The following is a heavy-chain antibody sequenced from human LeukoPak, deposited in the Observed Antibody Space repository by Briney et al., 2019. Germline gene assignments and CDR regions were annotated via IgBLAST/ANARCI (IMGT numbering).Heavy chain of an antibody. Sequence: GASVKVSCKASGGTFISYAISWVRQAPGQGLEWMGGIIPIFGTANYAQKFQGRVTITADKSTSTAYMELSSLRSEDTAVYYCARGGDIVVVVAASWFDPWGQGTLVTVSS. CDR2: IIPIFGTA. J-gene: IGHJ5*02. CDR3: ARGGDIVVVVAASWFDP. D-gene: IGHD2-15*01. CDR1: GGTFISYA. V-gene: IGHV1-69*06.